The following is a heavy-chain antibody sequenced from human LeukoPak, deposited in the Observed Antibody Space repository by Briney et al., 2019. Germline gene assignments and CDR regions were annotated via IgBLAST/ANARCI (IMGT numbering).Heavy chain of an antibody. V-gene: IGHV1-69*06. Sequence: ASVKVSCKASGGTFSSYAITWVRQAPGHGLEWMAGIIPISGTVNYAQNFQGRVSLTADISTNMAYMELSSLRFDDTAIYYCARGPTRVGPSQFLPLSYYYMDVWGEGTTVIVS. J-gene: IGHJ6*03. D-gene: IGHD1-26*01. CDR3: ARGPTRVGPSQFLPLSYYYMDV. CDR1: GGTFSSYA. CDR2: IIPISGTV.